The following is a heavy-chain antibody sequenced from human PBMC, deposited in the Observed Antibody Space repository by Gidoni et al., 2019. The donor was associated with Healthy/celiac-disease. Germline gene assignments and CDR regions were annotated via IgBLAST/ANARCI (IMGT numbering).Heavy chain of an antibody. J-gene: IGHJ6*03. Sequence: EVQLVESGGGLVPPGGSLRLSCAASGFPFSSYGMCWVRQAPGKGLEWVSAMCGSGGSTYYADSVKCRFTISRDNSKNTLYLQMNSLRAEDTAVYYCAKDRIIAARGYYMDVWGKGTTVTVSS. CDR2: MCGSGGST. CDR3: AKDRIIAARGYYMDV. CDR1: GFPFSSYG. V-gene: IGHV3-23*04. D-gene: IGHD6-6*01.